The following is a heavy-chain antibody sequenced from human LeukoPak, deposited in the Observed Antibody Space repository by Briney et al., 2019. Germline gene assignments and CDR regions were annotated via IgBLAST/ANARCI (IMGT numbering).Heavy chain of an antibody. J-gene: IGHJ2*01. CDR2: IVTAGEI. CDR1: GFTFRSYD. D-gene: IGHD6-13*01. Sequence: GGSLRLSCAASGFTFRSYDMHWVRQATGKGREGGSGIVTAGEIYYPGSVKGRFTISRENAQNSLYLEMTSLRAGDTAVYYCARAAYSSTWYSRYFDLWGRGTLVTVSS. V-gene: IGHV3-13*01. CDR3: ARAAYSSTWYSRYFDL.